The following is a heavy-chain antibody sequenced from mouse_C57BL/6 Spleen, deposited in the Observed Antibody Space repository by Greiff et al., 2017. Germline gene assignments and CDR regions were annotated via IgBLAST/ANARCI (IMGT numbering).Heavy chain of an antibody. J-gene: IGHJ2*01. V-gene: IGHV1-64*01. CDR2: IHPNSGST. CDR1: GYTFTSYW. Sequence: QVQLQQPGAELVKPGASVKLSCKASGYTFTSYWMHWVKQRPGQGLEWIGMIHPNSGSTNYTEKFKSKATLTVDKSSSTAYMQLSSLTSEDSAVYYCARWSTTVVSYFDDWGKGTTLTVAS. D-gene: IGHD1-1*01. CDR3: ARWSTTVVSYFDD.